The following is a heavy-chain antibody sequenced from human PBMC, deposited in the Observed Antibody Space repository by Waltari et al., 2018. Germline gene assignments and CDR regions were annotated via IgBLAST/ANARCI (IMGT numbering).Heavy chain of an antibody. CDR1: GFTFDDYG. D-gene: IGHD1-7*01. CDR2: INWNGVST. J-gene: IGHJ4*02. CDR3: ARVRFAGNYYFDY. Sequence: EVQLVESGGGVVRPGGSLRLSCAASGFTFDDYGMSWVRQAPGMGLGWVAGINWNGVSTGYADPVKGRFTISRDNAKNSLYLQMNSLRAEDTALYHCARVRFAGNYYFDYWGQGTLVTVSS. V-gene: IGHV3-20*01.